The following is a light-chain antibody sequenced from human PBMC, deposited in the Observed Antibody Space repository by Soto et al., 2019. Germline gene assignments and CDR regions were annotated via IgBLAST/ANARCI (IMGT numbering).Light chain of an antibody. CDR1: SSDVGAYNY. Sequence: QSALTQPASVSGSPGQSITISCTGTSSDVGAYNYVSWYQQHPGKAPKLMIYDVSNRPSGVSSRFSGSKSGNTASLTFSGLQAEDEADYYCSSYTTSSIYVFGTGTKV. CDR2: DVS. CDR3: SSYTTSSIYV. J-gene: IGLJ1*01. V-gene: IGLV2-14*01.